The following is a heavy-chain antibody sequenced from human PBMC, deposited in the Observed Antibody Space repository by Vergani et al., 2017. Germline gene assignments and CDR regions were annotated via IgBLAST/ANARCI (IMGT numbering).Heavy chain of an antibody. CDR3: PKGCGSSDCFTSDY. J-gene: IGHJ4*02. V-gene: IGHV3-23*01. CDR2: ISGSGDST. CDR1: GFTFNHYA. Sequence: EVQLLESGGDLVQPGGSLRLSCAASGFTFNHYAMNWVRQAPGKGLEWVSGISGSGDSTYYTDSVKGRFTISRDNSKNMLYLQMNSLRAEDTAVYYCPKGCGSSDCFTSDYWGQGTLVTVSS. D-gene: IGHD2-2*02.